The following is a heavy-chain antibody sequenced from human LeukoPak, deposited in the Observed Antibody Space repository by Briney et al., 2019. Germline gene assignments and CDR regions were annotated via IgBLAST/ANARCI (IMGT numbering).Heavy chain of an antibody. D-gene: IGHD3-22*01. CDR2: IYYSGST. CDR3: ASLDSSGYYFDY. V-gene: IGHV4-59*08. Sequence: SETLSLTCTVSGGSISSYYWSWIRQPPGKGLEWIGYIYYSGSTNYNPSLKSRVTISVDTSKKQISLQLSSVTAADTAVYYCASLDSSGYYFDYWGQGTLVTVSS. CDR1: GGSISSYY. J-gene: IGHJ4*02.